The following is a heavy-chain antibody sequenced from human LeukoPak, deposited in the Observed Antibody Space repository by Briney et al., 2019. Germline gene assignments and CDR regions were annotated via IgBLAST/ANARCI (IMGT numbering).Heavy chain of an antibody. CDR2: ISSSSSYI. J-gene: IGHJ4*02. Sequence: GGSLRLSCAASGFTFSSYSMNWVRQAPGKGLEWVSSISSSSSYIYYADSVKGRFTISRDNAKNSLYLQMNSRRAEDTAVYYCAKDSTYYDILTGLFDYWGQGTLVTVSS. CDR1: GFTFSSYS. D-gene: IGHD3-9*01. V-gene: IGHV3-21*01. CDR3: AKDSTYYDILTGLFDY.